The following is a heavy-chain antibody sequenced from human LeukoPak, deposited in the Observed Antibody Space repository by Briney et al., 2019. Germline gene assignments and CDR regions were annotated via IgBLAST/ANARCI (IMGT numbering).Heavy chain of an antibody. J-gene: IGHJ3*02. Sequence: GASVKVSCMASDSTFTNYDISWVRQAPGQGLEWMGWISGYNGNTNYAQRLQGRATLTTDTSTSTAYMELRSLTSDDTAVYYCARDEGSFDIWGQGTLVTVSS. V-gene: IGHV1-18*01. CDR3: ARDEGSFDI. CDR2: ISGYNGNT. CDR1: DSTFTNYD.